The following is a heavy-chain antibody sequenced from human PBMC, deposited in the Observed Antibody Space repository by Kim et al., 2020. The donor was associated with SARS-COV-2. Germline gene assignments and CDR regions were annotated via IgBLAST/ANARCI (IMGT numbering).Heavy chain of an antibody. Sequence: ASVKVSCKVSGYTLTELSMHWVRQAPGKGLEWMGGFDPEDGETIYAQKFQGRVTMTEDTSTDTAYMELSSLRSEDTAVYYCATGVAVAGRSSDYYYYYGMYVWGQGTTVTVSS. CDR1: GYTLTELS. J-gene: IGHJ6*02. CDR3: ATGVAVAGRSSDYYYYYGMYV. D-gene: IGHD6-19*01. V-gene: IGHV1-24*01. CDR2: FDPEDGET.